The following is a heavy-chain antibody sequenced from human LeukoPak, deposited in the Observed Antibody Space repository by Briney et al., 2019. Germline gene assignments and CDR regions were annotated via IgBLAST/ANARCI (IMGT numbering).Heavy chain of an antibody. CDR1: GFTFSSYS. Sequence: GGSLRLSCAASGFTFSSYSMNWVRQAPGKGLEWVSYISSSSSTIYYADSVKGRFTISRDNAKNSLYLQMNSLRAEDTAVYYCARSIAAAGGGYYFDYWGQGTLVTVSS. V-gene: IGHV3-48*01. CDR2: ISSSSSTI. D-gene: IGHD6-13*01. J-gene: IGHJ4*02. CDR3: ARSIAAAGGGYYFDY.